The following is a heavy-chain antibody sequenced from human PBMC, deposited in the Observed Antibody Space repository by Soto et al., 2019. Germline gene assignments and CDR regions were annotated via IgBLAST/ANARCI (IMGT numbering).Heavy chain of an antibody. V-gene: IGHV4-39*01. CDR1: GGSISSSSYY. J-gene: IGHJ5*02. D-gene: IGHD4-17*01. CDR3: ARKGYGGNSYWFDP. Sequence: PSETLSLTCTVSGGSISSSSYYWGWIRQPPGKGLEWIGSIYYSGSTYYNPSLKSRVTISVDTSKNQFSLKLSSVTAADTAVYYCARKGYGGNSYWFDPWGQGTLVTVSS. CDR2: IYYSGST.